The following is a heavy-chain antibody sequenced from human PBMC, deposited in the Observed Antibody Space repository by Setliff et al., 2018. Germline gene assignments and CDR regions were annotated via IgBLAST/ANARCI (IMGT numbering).Heavy chain of an antibody. V-gene: IGHV4-34*01. J-gene: IGHJ3*02. CDR3: ARGRMRGSCSGPSCTYDPFDI. D-gene: IGHD2-2*01. CDR1: GGSFSNYY. Sequence: SETLSLTCAVYGGSFSNYYWSWIRQPPGKGLEWLGEVSHSGSTNYNPSLKSRVTMSVDTSKNQFSLILRSVTAADTAVYYCARGRMRGSCSGPSCTYDPFDIWGQGTPVTVSS. CDR2: VSHSGST.